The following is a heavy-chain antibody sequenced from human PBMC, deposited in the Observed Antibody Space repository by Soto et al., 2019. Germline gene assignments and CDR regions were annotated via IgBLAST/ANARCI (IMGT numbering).Heavy chain of an antibody. V-gene: IGHV4-34*01. CDR3: ARGRPFVVEVAATRGRWFDP. CDR1: GGSFSGYY. D-gene: IGHD2-15*01. J-gene: IGHJ5*02. Sequence: SETLSLTCAVYGGSFSGYYWSWIRQPPGKGLEWIGEINHSGSTNYNPSLKSRVTISVDTSKNQFSLKLSSVTAADTAVYYCARGRPFVVEVAATRGRWFDPWGQGTLVTVSS. CDR2: INHSGST.